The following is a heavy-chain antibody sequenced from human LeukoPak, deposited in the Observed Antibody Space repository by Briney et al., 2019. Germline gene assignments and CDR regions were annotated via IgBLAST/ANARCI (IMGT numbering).Heavy chain of an antibody. J-gene: IGHJ4*02. V-gene: IGHV4-38-2*02. CDR3: ARGYYYDSSGSSALDY. Sequence: PSETLSLTCTVSGYSISSDYYWGWIQQPPGKALEWIGSIYHSGSTYYNPSLKSRVTISVDTSKNQFSLKLSSVTAADTAVYYCARGYYYDSSGSSALDYWGQGTLGTVSS. D-gene: IGHD3-22*01. CDR1: GYSISSDYY. CDR2: IYHSGST.